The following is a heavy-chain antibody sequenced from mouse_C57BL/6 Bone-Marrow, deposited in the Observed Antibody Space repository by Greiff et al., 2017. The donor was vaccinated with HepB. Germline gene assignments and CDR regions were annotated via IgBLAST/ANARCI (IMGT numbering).Heavy chain of an antibody. Sequence: EVNLVESGGGLVQPGGSMKLSCVASGFTFSNYWMNWVRQSPEKGLEWVAQIRLKSDNYATHYAESVKGRFTISRDDSKSSVYLQMNNLRAEDTGIYYCTGGGKGYFDVWGTGTTVTVSS. CDR3: TGGGKGYFDV. V-gene: IGHV6-3*01. D-gene: IGHD1-1*01. J-gene: IGHJ1*03. CDR2: IRLKSDNYAT. CDR1: GFTFSNYW.